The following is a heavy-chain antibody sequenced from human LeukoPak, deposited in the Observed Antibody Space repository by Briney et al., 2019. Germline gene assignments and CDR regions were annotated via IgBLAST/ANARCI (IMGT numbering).Heavy chain of an antibody. CDR2: IYYSGST. CDR1: GGSISSGGSY. CDR3: ARGRVTNWFDP. D-gene: IGHD2-21*02. J-gene: IGHJ5*02. V-gene: IGHV4-31*03. Sequence: TSQTLSLTCTVSGGSISSGGSYWSWIRQHPGKGLEWIGYIYYSGSTYYNPSLKSRVTISVDTSKNQFSLKLSSVTAADTAVYYCARGRVTNWFDPWGQGTLVTVSS.